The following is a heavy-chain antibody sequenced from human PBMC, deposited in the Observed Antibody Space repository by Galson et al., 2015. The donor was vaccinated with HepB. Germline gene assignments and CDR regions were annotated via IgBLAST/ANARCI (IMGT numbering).Heavy chain of an antibody. D-gene: IGHD2-2*01. CDR2: ISAYNANT. CDR3: ARARYATSPPDS. V-gene: IGHV1-18*01. Sequence: SVKVSCKASRYIFSSYGISWVRQAPGQGLEWVGWISAYNANTNYAQKLQGRVTMTTDTSTNTAYMELRSPRTDDTAVYYCARARYATSPPDSRGQGTLLTVSS. J-gene: IGHJ5*01. CDR1: RYIFSSYG.